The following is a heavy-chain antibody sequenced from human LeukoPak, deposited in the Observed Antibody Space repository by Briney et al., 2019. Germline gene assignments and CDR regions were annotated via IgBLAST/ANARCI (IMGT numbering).Heavy chain of an antibody. J-gene: IGHJ4*02. D-gene: IGHD3-16*02. CDR1: GYTFTSYG. CDR2: ISAYNGNT. CDR3: ARDAYDYVWGSYRYSLDY. V-gene: IGHV1-18*01. Sequence: GASVKVSCKASGYTFTSYGISWVRQAPGQGLEWMGWISAYNGNTNYAQKLQGRVTMTTDTSTSTAYMELSSLRSEDTAVYYCARDAYDYVWGSYRYSLDYWGQGTLVTVSS.